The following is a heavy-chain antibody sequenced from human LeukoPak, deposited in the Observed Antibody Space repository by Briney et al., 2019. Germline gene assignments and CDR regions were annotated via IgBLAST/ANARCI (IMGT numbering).Heavy chain of an antibody. D-gene: IGHD2-2*01. CDR3: AREGAIVVVPAAPRAFDY. CDR2: ISYDGSNK. Sequence: GRSLRLSCAASGFTLSSYAMHWVRQAPGKGLEWVAVISYDGSNKYYADSVKGRFTISRDNSKNTLYLQMNSLRAEDTAVYYCAREGAIVVVPAAPRAFDYWGQGTLVTVSS. CDR1: GFTLSSYA. J-gene: IGHJ4*02. V-gene: IGHV3-30-3*01.